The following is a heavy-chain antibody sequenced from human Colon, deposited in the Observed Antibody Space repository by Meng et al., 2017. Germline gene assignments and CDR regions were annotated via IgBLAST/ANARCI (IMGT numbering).Heavy chain of an antibody. D-gene: IGHD4-17*01. CDR3: AIDYGDYDTFDF. CDR1: GGSLSTYY. CDR2: INHSGST. J-gene: IGHJ4*02. Sequence: SETLSLTCAVFGGSLSTYYWSWIRQPPGKGLEWIGEINHSGSTNYNSSLKSRVTISVDTSKNQFYLKLSSITAADTGVYYCAIDYGDYDTFDFWGQGTLVTVSS. V-gene: IGHV4-34*01.